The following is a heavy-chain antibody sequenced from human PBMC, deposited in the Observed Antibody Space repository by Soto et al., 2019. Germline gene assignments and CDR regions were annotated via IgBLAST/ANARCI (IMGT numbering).Heavy chain of an antibody. J-gene: IGHJ4*02. CDR1: GFTFSNYA. V-gene: IGHV3-23*01. CDR2: ITGSRGGT. Sequence: EVQLLESGGGLVQPGGSLRLSCAASGFTFSNYAMTWVRQAPGKGLEWVSVITGSRGGTYFVDSVKGRFTISRDNSKNTVYLQMNSLRAEDPAVYYCAKRPLTAAGFDYWGQGTLVTVSS. CDR3: AKRPLTAAGFDY. D-gene: IGHD6-13*01.